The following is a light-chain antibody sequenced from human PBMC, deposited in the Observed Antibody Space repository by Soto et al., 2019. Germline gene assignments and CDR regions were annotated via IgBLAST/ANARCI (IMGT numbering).Light chain of an antibody. CDR1: QRVSSSY. CDR2: GAS. J-gene: IGKJ2*01. V-gene: IGKV3-20*01. Sequence: IVLTQSPGTLSLSPGERATVSCRASQRVSSSYLAWYQQKPGQAPRLLIFGASSRSTGIPDRFSGSGSGTDFTLTISRLEPEDFAVYYCQQYGSSPRAFGQETKLDIK. CDR3: QQYGSSPRA.